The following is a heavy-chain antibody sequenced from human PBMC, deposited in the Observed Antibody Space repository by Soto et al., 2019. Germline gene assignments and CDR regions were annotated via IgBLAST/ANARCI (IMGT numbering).Heavy chain of an antibody. Sequence: QVQLQESGPGLVKPSQTLSLTCTVSGGSISSGGYYWSWIRQHPGKGLEWIGYIYYSGGTYYNPSLQSRVTISVDTSKNQFSLKLSSVTAADTAVYYCARSSTSANYFDYWGQGTLVTVSS. D-gene: IGHD2-2*01. CDR2: IYYSGGT. V-gene: IGHV4-31*03. CDR1: GGSISSGGYY. J-gene: IGHJ4*02. CDR3: ARSSTSANYFDY.